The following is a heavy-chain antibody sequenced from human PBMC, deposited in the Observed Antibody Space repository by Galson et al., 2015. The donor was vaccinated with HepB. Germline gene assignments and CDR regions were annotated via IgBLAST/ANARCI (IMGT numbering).Heavy chain of an antibody. CDR1: GGSFGTYS. D-gene: IGHD2-21*01. CDR3: ARDHTYGQDYFYGMDV. J-gene: IGHJ6*02. Sequence: LVRVSCQVHGGSFGTYSVSWARLAHGLGLDCLRRNTRLQYGQKFQGRMMINTETYMSTVFMELRDLTTEDTGVYYCARDHTYGQDYFYGMDVWGQGTTVIVS. V-gene: IGHV1-69*08. CDR2: NTRL.